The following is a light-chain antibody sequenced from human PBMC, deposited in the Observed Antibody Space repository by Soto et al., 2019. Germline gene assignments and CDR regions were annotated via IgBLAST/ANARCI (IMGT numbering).Light chain of an antibody. J-gene: IGKJ2*01. Sequence: DIQMTQSPSTLSASVGDRITTTCRASQSISSWLAWYQQKPGKAPKLLIYKASSLESGVPSRFSGSGSGTEFSLTISGLQPDDFATYYCQQAYTFGQGTKLEIK. CDR2: KAS. CDR3: QQAYT. CDR1: QSISSW. V-gene: IGKV1-5*03.